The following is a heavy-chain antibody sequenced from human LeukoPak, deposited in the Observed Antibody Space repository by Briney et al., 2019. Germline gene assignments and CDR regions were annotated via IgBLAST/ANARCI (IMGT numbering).Heavy chain of an antibody. CDR1: GFTFSSYW. J-gene: IGHJ4*02. V-gene: IGHV3-48*02. CDR2: ISSSSRTI. Sequence: GGSLRLSCAASGFTFSSYWMNWARQAPGKGLEWVSYISSSSRTIHYADSVKGRFTISRDNAKNSLYLQMSSLTDEDTAVYYCARDRYGDYDFDYWGQGALVTVSS. D-gene: IGHD4-17*01. CDR3: ARDRYGDYDFDY.